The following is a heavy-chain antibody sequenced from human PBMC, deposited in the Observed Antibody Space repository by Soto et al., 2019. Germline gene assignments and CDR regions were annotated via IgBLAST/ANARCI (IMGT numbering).Heavy chain of an antibody. CDR2: INSSGGSP. J-gene: IGHJ6*02. Sequence: QVQLIQSGAEVRKPGASVKVSCKASGDSFTNYYFHWVRQAPGQSLEWMGIINSSGGSPTYAQKFLGRVTMTRDTSTSTVYMELSSLKSEDTAVYYFAGERNYDFWSGYSSYGMDVWGQGTTVSVSS. CDR3: AGERNYDFWSGYSSYGMDV. CDR1: GDSFTNYY. D-gene: IGHD3-3*01. V-gene: IGHV1-46*01.